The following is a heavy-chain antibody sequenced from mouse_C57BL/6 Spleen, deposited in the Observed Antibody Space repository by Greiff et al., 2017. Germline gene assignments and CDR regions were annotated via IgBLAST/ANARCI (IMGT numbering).Heavy chain of an antibody. Sequence: EVQLQQSGPVLVKPGASVKMSCKASGYTFTDYYMNWVKQSHGKSLEWIGVINPYNGGTSYNQKFKGKATLTVDKSSSTAYMELNSLTSEDSAVYYCARKLRSQYYFDYWGQGTTLTVSS. J-gene: IGHJ2*01. D-gene: IGHD1-1*01. CDR2: INPYNGGT. CDR3: ARKLRSQYYFDY. V-gene: IGHV1-19*01. CDR1: GYTFTDYY.